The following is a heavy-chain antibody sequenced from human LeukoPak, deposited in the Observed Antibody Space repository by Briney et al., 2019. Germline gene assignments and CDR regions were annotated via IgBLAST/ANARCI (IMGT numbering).Heavy chain of an antibody. V-gene: IGHV3-33*08. Sequence: GRSLRLSCAASGFTFSSHGMHWVRQAPGKGLEWVAVIWYDGSNKYYADSVKGRFTISRDNSKNTLYLQMNSLRAEDTAVYYCARERRYYGSGSYYKTLDYWGQGTLVTVSS. J-gene: IGHJ4*02. CDR3: ARERRYYGSGSYYKTLDY. D-gene: IGHD3-10*01. CDR2: IWYDGSNK. CDR1: GFTFSSHG.